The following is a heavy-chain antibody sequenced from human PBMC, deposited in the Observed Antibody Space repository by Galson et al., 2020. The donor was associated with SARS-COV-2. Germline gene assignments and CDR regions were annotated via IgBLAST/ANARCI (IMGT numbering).Heavy chain of an antibody. CDR3: ARLNPTNYYDSSGLWFNP. Sequence: GESLKISCKGSGYSFTSYWIGWVRQMPGKGLEWMGIIYPGDSDTRYSPSFQGQATISADKSISTAYLQWSSLKASDTAMYYCARLNPTNYYDSSGLWFNPWGQGTLVTVSS. D-gene: IGHD3-22*01. CDR2: IYPGDSDT. V-gene: IGHV5-51*01. CDR1: GYSFTSYW. J-gene: IGHJ5*02.